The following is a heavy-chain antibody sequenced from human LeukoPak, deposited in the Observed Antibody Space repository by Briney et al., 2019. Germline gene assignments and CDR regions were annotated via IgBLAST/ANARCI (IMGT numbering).Heavy chain of an antibody. CDR1: GFSFSSFA. J-gene: IGHJ6*04. Sequence: GGSLRLSCAASGFSFSSFAMTWVRQAPGKGLEWVSGIIDTGGAAYYADSVKGRFTISRDNSKNTLFLQMNSLRAEDTAVYYCAKFNGHPTTNYYMDVWGEGTTVTVSS. V-gene: IGHV3-23*01. CDR3: AKFNGHPTTNYYMDV. D-gene: IGHD3-10*01. CDR2: IIDTGGAA.